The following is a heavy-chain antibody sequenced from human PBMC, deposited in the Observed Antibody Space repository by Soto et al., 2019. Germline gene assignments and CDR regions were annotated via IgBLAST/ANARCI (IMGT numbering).Heavy chain of an antibody. V-gene: IGHV4-31*03. Sequence: SETLSLTCTVSGGSISSGGYYWSWIRQHPGKGLEWIGYIYYSGSTYYNPSLKSRVTISVDTSKNQFFLKLSSVTAADTAVYFCARGRDDYSNYPNYYYYMDVWGKGTTVTVSS. CDR3: ARGRDDYSNYPNYYYYMDV. CDR2: IYYSGST. CDR1: GGSISSGGYY. D-gene: IGHD4-4*01. J-gene: IGHJ6*03.